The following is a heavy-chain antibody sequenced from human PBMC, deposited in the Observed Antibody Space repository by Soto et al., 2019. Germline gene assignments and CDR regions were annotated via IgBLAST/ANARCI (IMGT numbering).Heavy chain of an antibody. J-gene: IGHJ6*04. CDR1: GGSFSGYY. V-gene: IGHV4-34*01. CDR2: INHSGST. CDR3: ARRKRFTVLGV. D-gene: IGHD3-3*01. Sequence: SETLSLTCAVYGGSFSGYYWSWIRQPPGKGLEWIGEINHSGSTNYNPSLKSRVTISADTSKNQFSLKLSSVTAADTAVYYCARRKRFTVLGVWGKGTTVTVSS.